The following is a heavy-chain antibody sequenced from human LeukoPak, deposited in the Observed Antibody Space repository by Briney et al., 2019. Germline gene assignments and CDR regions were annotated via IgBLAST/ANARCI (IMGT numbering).Heavy chain of an antibody. J-gene: IGHJ4*02. D-gene: IGHD5-12*01. CDR2: IYPGDSDI. CDR1: GYTFTKYW. V-gene: IGHV5-51*01. Sequence: GESLKISCKASGYTFTKYWIAWVRQMPGKGLEWMGIIYPGDSDIRYSPSFRGQVTISADKSITTAYLQWSSLKASDTAMYCCARHFGYSGYDGDYWGQGTLVTVSS. CDR3: ARHFGYSGYDGDY.